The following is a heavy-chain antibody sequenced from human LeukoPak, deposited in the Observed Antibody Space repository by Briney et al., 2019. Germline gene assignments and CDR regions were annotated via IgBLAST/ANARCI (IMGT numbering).Heavy chain of an antibody. D-gene: IGHD6-19*01. Sequence: PGGFLRLSCAASGFTFSSYGMHWVRQAPGKGLEWVAFIRYDGSNKYYADSVKGRFTISRDNSKNTLYLQMNSLRAEDTAVYYCAKDRVVAGTTGAFDIWGQGTMVTVSS. J-gene: IGHJ3*02. V-gene: IGHV3-30*02. CDR2: IRYDGSNK. CDR1: GFTFSSYG. CDR3: AKDRVVAGTTGAFDI.